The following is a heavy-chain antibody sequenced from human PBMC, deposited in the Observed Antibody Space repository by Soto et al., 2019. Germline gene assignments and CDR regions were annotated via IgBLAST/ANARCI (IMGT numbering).Heavy chain of an antibody. V-gene: IGHV3-7*03. Sequence: EVQLVESGGGLVQPGGSLRLSCAASGFTFSSYWMSWVRQAPGRGLEWMANIKYDGSEKYYVDSVKGRLTISRDNAKNSLYLQMNSLRAEDTAEYYCASSPHKDSRPDYWGQGTLVTVSS. CDR2: IKYDGSEK. CDR1: GFTFSSYW. CDR3: ASSPHKDSRPDY. D-gene: IGHD3-22*01. J-gene: IGHJ4*02.